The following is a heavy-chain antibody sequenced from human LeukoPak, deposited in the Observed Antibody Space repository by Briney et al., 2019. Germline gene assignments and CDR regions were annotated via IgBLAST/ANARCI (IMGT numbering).Heavy chain of an antibody. CDR3: ARAKGRYCSGGSCYSGYYYYGMDV. Sequence: SETLSLTCTVPGGSISSYSWSWIRQPPGKGLERNGYIYYSGSTNYNPSLKSRVTISVDTSKNQFSLKLSSVTAADTAVYYCARAKGRYCSGGSCYSGYYYYGMDVWGQGTTVTVSS. D-gene: IGHD2-15*01. V-gene: IGHV4-59*01. J-gene: IGHJ6*02. CDR2: IYYSGST. CDR1: GGSISSYS.